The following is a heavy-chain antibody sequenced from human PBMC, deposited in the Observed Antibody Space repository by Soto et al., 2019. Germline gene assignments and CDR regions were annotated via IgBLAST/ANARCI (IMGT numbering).Heavy chain of an antibody. CDR3: EKDYLRGRHYGMDV. J-gene: IGHJ6*02. CDR1: GFTFSSYG. Sequence: QVQLVESGGGVVQPGRSLRLSCAASGFTFSSYGMHWVRQAPGKGLEWVAVISYDGSNKYYADSVKGRFTISRDNSKNTLYLQMNSLRAEDTAVYYCEKDYLRGRHYGMDVWGQGTTVTVSS. D-gene: IGHD1-1*01. CDR2: ISYDGSNK. V-gene: IGHV3-30*18.